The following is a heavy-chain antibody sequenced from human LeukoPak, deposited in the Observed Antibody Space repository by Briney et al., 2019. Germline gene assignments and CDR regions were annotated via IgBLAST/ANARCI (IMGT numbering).Heavy chain of an antibody. V-gene: IGHV4-59*01. CDR2: IYYSGST. CDR3: ARGLNWFDP. J-gene: IGHJ5*02. CDR1: GGSISSYY. Sequence: SETLSLTCTVSGGSISSYYWSWIRQPPGKGLEWIGYIYYSGSTNYNPSLKSRATISVDTSKTQFSLKLSSVTAADPAVYYCARGLNWFDPWGQGTLVTVSS.